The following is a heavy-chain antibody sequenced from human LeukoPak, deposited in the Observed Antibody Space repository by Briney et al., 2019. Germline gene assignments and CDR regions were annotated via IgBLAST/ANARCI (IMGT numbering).Heavy chain of an antibody. D-gene: IGHD3-22*01. CDR1: GFAFNSYW. CDR2: INSDGSTT. CDR3: ASYDSSGYYHYFDY. V-gene: IGHV3-74*01. J-gene: IGHJ4*02. Sequence: GGSLRLSCAASGFAFNSYWMHWVRQAPGKGLVWVSRINSDGSTTYYADSVKGRFTISRDNSKNTLYLQMNSLRAEDTAVYCCASYDSSGYYHYFDYWGQGTLVTVSS.